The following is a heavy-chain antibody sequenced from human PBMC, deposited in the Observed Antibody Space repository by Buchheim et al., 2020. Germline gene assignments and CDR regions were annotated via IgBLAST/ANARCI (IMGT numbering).Heavy chain of an antibody. CDR3: AAEPDSSWFDP. CDR2: INSDGRLT. J-gene: IGHJ5*02. V-gene: IGHV3-74*01. CDR1: RFSFSSYW. D-gene: IGHD6-13*01. Sequence: EVQLVESGGDLVQPGGSLRLSCAASRFSFSSYWMHWVRQAPGKGLVWVARINSDGRLTNYADSVKGRFTIYRDNGKKTLYLQMDSLRAEDTAVYYCAAEPDSSWFDPWGQGTLFTVSS.